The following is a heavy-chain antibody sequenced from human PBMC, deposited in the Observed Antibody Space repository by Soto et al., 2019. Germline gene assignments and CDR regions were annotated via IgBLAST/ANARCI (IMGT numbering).Heavy chain of an antibody. CDR1: GFTFSSYG. Sequence: GGSLRLSCAASGFTFSSYGMHWVRQAPGKGLEWVAVIWYDGSNKYYADSVKGRFTISRDNSKNTLYLQINSLRAEDTAVYYCASAGVTDDYGDYVLDYWGQGTLVTVSS. CDR2: IWYDGSNK. V-gene: IGHV3-33*01. D-gene: IGHD4-17*01. CDR3: ASAGVTDDYGDYVLDY. J-gene: IGHJ4*02.